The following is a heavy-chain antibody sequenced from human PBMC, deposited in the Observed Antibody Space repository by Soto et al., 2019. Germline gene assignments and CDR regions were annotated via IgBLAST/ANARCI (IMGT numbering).Heavy chain of an antibody. CDR2: IIPIFGTA. CDR1: GGTFSSYA. D-gene: IGHD6-19*01. CDR3: ARLYSSGWYQRGGMDV. J-gene: IGHJ6*02. Sequence: VSSVKVSCKASGGTFSSYAISWARQAPRQGLEWMGGIIPIFGTASYAQKFQGRVTITADESASTAYMELSSLRSEDTAVYYCARLYSSGWYQRGGMDVWGQGTTVTVSS. V-gene: IGHV1-69*13.